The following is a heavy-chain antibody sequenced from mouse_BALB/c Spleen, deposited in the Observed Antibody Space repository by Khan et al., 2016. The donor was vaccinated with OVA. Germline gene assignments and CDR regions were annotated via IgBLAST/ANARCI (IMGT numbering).Heavy chain of an antibody. CDR3: AIVPNFFTTALDY. V-gene: IGHV5-12-2*01. CDR1: GFTFRSNT. Sequence: EVKLVESGGGLVQPGGSLKLSCAASGFTFRSNTMSWVRQTPEKRLEWVAYITNGGGSTNYPDTVKGRFTISRDNAKNTPYLHMSSLTSEDTTMYSCAIVPNFFTTALDYWGQGTSLTVSS. CDR2: ITNGGGST. D-gene: IGHD1-2*01. J-gene: IGHJ4*01.